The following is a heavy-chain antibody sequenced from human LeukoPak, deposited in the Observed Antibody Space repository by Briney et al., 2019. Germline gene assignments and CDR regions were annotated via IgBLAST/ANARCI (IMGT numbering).Heavy chain of an antibody. V-gene: IGHV3-9*01. CDR3: AKDRYELPDNYFDY. J-gene: IGHJ4*02. CDR2: ISWNSGSI. D-gene: IGHD1-26*01. CDR1: GFTFDDYA. Sequence: GSSLRLSCAASGFTFDDYAMHWVRQAPGKGLEWVSGISWNSGSIVYADSVKGRFTISRDNAKNSLYLQMNSLRAEDTALYYCAKDRYELPDNYFDYWGQGTLVTVSS.